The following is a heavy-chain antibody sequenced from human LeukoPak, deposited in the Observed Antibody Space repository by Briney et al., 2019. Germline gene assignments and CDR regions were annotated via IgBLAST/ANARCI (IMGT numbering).Heavy chain of an antibody. V-gene: IGHV3-21*01. CDR3: ARDTTVVTSGYYYYYMDV. Sequence: NPGGSLRLSCAASGFTFSSDSMNCCRQAPGKKREWVSSISSSSSYIYYADSVKGRFTSSRDNAKNPLYLQMNSLGGEDAAVYYCARDTTVVTSGYYYYYMDVWGKGTTVTVPS. CDR2: ISSSSSYI. J-gene: IGHJ6*03. CDR1: GFTFSSDS. D-gene: IGHD4-23*01.